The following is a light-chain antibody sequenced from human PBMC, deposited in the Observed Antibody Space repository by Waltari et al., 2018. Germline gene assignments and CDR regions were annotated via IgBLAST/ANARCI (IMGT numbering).Light chain of an antibody. CDR3: QQRSNWPRT. Sequence: EIVLTQSPATLSLSPGERATLSCRASQSVSSYLAWYQQKPGQAPRLLINAASTRATGIPARFSGSGSGTDFTLTISSLEPEDFAVYYCQQRSNWPRTFGQGTKVEIK. J-gene: IGKJ1*01. CDR1: QSVSSY. CDR2: AAS. V-gene: IGKV3-11*01.